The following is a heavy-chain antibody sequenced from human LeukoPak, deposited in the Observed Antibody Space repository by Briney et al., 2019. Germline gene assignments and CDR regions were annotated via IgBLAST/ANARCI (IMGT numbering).Heavy chain of an antibody. Sequence: GGCLRLSCAVSGFTVSNNYMSWVRQAPAKGLEWVSVIYSGAGTHYADSVKGRFTISRDNSENTLYLQMNSLRAEDTAVYYCVRGHITLTIWGQGTLVTVSS. J-gene: IGHJ4*02. D-gene: IGHD3-22*01. CDR2: IYSGAGT. CDR1: GFTVSNNY. CDR3: VRGHITLTI. V-gene: IGHV3-53*01.